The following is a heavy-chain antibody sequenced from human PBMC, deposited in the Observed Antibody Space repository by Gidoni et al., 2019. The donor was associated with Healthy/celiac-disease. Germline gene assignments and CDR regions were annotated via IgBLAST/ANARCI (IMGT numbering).Heavy chain of an antibody. CDR1: GFTFRSYA. V-gene: IGHV3-23*01. J-gene: IGHJ5*02. Sequence: EVQLLESGGGLVQPGGSLRLSCAASGFTFRSYAMSWVRQAPGKGLEWVSAISGSGGSKYYADSGKGRFTISRDNSKNTLYLQMNSLRAEDTAVYYCAKPRIAVAGSNWFDPWGQGTLVTVSS. D-gene: IGHD6-19*01. CDR3: AKPRIAVAGSNWFDP. CDR2: ISGSGGSK.